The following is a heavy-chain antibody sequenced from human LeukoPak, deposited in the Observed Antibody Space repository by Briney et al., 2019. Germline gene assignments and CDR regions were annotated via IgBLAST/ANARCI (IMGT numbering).Heavy chain of an antibody. CDR3: ARDLGDDIRFDY. CDR1: GFTFSSYE. Sequence: SGGSLRLSCAASGFTFSSYEMNWVRQAPGKGLEWVSYISSSGSTIYYADSVKGRFTISRDNAKNSLYLQMNSLRAEDTAVYYCARDLGDDIRFDYWGQGTLVTVSS. V-gene: IGHV3-48*03. D-gene: IGHD3-16*01. J-gene: IGHJ4*02. CDR2: ISSSGSTI.